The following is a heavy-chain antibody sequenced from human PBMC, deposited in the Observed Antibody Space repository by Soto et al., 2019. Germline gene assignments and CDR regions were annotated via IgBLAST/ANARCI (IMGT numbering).Heavy chain of an antibody. CDR2: INHSGST. V-gene: IGHV4-34*01. Sequence: TSETLSLTCAVYGGSFSGYYWSWIRQPPGKGLEWIGEINHSGSTNYNPSLKSRVTISVDTSKNQFSLKLSSVTAADTAVYYCARELGYCSGGSCFRYYYYGMDVWGQGTTVTVSS. CDR3: ARELGYCSGGSCFRYYYYGMDV. J-gene: IGHJ6*02. CDR1: GGSFSGYY. D-gene: IGHD2-15*01.